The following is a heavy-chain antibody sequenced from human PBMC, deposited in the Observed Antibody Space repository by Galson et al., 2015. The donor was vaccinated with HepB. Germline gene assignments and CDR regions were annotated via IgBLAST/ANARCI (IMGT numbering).Heavy chain of an antibody. J-gene: IGHJ6*02. D-gene: IGHD6-19*01. Sequence: SVKVSCKASGGTFSSYAISWVRQAPGQGPEWMGGIIPIFGTANYAQKFQGRVTITADESTSTAYMELSSLRSEDTAVYYCARDRIAVAGTRNYYYYYGMDVWGQGTTVTVSS. CDR1: GGTFSSYA. CDR2: IIPIFGTA. V-gene: IGHV1-69*13. CDR3: ARDRIAVAGTRNYYYYYGMDV.